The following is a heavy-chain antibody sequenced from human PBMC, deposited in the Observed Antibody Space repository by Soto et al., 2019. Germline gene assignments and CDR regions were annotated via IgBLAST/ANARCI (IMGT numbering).Heavy chain of an antibody. CDR3: VRGGYMHACDI. Sequence: EVQLVESGGGLVQPGGSLGLSCAASGFTFSSYWMYWVRQAPGKGLEWVSHMNNDGSYTIYAESVKGRFTFSRDNAKNTLYLRMNSLRAEDTAVYYCVRGGYMHACDIWGQGTMVTVSS. CDR2: MNNDGSYT. V-gene: IGHV3-74*01. D-gene: IGHD6-13*01. J-gene: IGHJ3*02. CDR1: GFTFSSYW.